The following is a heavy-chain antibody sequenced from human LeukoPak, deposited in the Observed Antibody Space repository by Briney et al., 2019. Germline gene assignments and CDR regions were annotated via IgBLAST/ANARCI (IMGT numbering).Heavy chain of an antibody. CDR2: ISYDGSNK. Sequence: GGSLRLSCAASGFTFSSYGMHWARQAPGKGLEWVAVISYDGSNKYYADSVKGRFTISRDNPKNTLYLQMNSLRAEDTAVYYCAKDQEREPTALDYWGQGTLVTVSS. V-gene: IGHV3-30*18. CDR3: AKDQEREPTALDY. D-gene: IGHD1-26*01. J-gene: IGHJ4*02. CDR1: GFTFSSYG.